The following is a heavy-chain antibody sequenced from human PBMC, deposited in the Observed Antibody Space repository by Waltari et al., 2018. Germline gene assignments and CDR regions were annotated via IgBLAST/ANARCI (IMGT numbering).Heavy chain of an antibody. Sequence: VQLQESGPGLVKPSESLSLTCSVSGPSINSSHWTWVRRPPGRGLEWIGYIYYSGSTSYSPSLRGRATMSLDTSKNQFSLNLRSVTTADTGMYYCAAIVAATRAIDYWGPGALVTVFS. D-gene: IGHD1-26*01. V-gene: IGHV4-59*03. CDR2: IYYSGST. J-gene: IGHJ4*02. CDR3: AAIVAATRAIDY. CDR1: GPSINSSH.